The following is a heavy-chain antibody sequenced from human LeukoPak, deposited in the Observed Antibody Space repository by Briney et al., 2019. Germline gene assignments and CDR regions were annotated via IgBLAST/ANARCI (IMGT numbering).Heavy chain of an antibody. CDR1: GFTFSNAW. Sequence: GGSLRLSCAASGFTFSNAWMSWVRQAPGKGLEWVGRIKSNTDGGTTDYAAPVKGRFTISRDDSKNTLYLQMNSLKTEDTAVYYCTTEKMGYSPASYLGNWGQGTLVTVSS. V-gene: IGHV3-15*01. CDR2: IKSNTDGGTT. J-gene: IGHJ4*02. D-gene: IGHD6-13*01. CDR3: TTEKMGYSPASYLGN.